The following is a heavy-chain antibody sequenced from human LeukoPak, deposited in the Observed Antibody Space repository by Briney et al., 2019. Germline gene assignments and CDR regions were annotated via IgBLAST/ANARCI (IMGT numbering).Heavy chain of an antibody. J-gene: IGHJ4*02. V-gene: IGHV4-30-4*01. D-gene: IGHD3-16*01. CDR1: GGSISSGDYY. CDR2: IYYSGST. CDR3: ARGATPWGVAEPFFDY. Sequence: PSETLSLTCTVSGGSISSGDYYWSWIRQPPGKGLEWTGYIYYSGSTYYNPSLKSRVTISVDTSKNQFSLKLSSVTAADTAVYYCARGATPWGVAEPFFDYWGQGTLVTVSS.